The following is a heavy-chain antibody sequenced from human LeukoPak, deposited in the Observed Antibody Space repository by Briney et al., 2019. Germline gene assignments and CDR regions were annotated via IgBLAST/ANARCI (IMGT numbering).Heavy chain of an antibody. Sequence: GGSLTPSCPASGFTFTSNAMSWARQPPGKGREWVSAISGSGGSTYYADSVKGRFTISRDNSKNTLYLQMNSLRAEDTAVYYCAKMGYGPTLNFDYWGQGTLVTVSS. D-gene: IGHD5-18*01. CDR1: GFTFTSNA. CDR3: AKMGYGPTLNFDY. CDR2: ISGSGGST. V-gene: IGHV3-23*01. J-gene: IGHJ4*02.